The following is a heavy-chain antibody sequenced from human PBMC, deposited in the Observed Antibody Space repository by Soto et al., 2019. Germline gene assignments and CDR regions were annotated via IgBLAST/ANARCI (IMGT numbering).Heavy chain of an antibody. CDR1: GGSISSSSYY. J-gene: IGHJ4*02. CDR3: ARSEATVLDY. CDR2: IYYSGRT. D-gene: IGHD4-17*01. V-gene: IGHV4-39*07. Sequence: SSETLSLTCTVSGGSISSSSYYWGWIRQPPGKGLEWIGSIYYSGRTNYNPSLKSRVTISVDKSKNHFSLKLSSVTAADTAVYYCARSEATVLDYWGQGTLVTVSS.